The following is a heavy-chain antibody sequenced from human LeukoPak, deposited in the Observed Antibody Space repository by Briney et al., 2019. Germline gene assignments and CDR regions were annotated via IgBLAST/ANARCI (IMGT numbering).Heavy chain of an antibody. D-gene: IGHD3-16*02. Sequence: PGGSLRLSCAASGFTFSRHRMTWVRQAPGKGLEWVANIKEDGSEQYYVDSIKGRFTISRDNAKNSLYLQMSSLRAEDTAIYYCVRETVSVITDFDYWGQGTLVTVSS. CDR3: VRETVSVITDFDY. CDR2: IKEDGSEQ. V-gene: IGHV3-7*01. CDR1: GFTFSRHR. J-gene: IGHJ4*02.